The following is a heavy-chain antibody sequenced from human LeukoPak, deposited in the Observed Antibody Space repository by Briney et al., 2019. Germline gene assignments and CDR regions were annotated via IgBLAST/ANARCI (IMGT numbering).Heavy chain of an antibody. CDR3: ARDGASLGAQFDY. CDR1: GFTFSSYW. V-gene: IGHV3-7*01. Sequence: GGSLRLSCAASGFTFSSYWMSWVRQAPGKGLEWVATIKQDGSEKYYVDSVKGRFTISRDNAKNSLYLQMNSLRAEDTAVYYCARDGASLGAQFDYWGQGTLVTVSS. CDR2: IKQDGSEK. J-gene: IGHJ4*02. D-gene: IGHD1-26*01.